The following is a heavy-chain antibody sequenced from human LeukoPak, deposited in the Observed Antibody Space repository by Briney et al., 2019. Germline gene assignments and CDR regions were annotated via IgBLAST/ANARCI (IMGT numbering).Heavy chain of an antibody. CDR2: IWHDGSRT. V-gene: IGHV3-33*01. Sequence: GGSPRLSCTASGFTFSSSAMHWVRQTPGKGLEWVSIIWHDGSRTYYADSVKGRFTISRDNSKNTLYLQMNSLRAEDTAVYYCARVLDTAGMSYWGQGTLVTVSS. CDR1: GFTFSSSA. J-gene: IGHJ4*02. CDR3: ARVLDTAGMSY. D-gene: IGHD5-18*01.